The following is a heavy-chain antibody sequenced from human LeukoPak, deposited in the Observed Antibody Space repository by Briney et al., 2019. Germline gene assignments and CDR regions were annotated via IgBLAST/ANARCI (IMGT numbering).Heavy chain of an antibody. J-gene: IGHJ4*02. Sequence: SETLSLTCAVYGGSFSGYYWSWIRQPPGKGLEWIGEINHSGSTNYNPSLKSRVTISVDASKNQFSLKLSSVTAADTAVYYCAREGLGKPFDCWGQGTLVTVAS. CDR3: AREGLGKPFDC. V-gene: IGHV4-34*01. CDR2: INHSGST. D-gene: IGHD7-27*01. CDR1: GGSFSGYY.